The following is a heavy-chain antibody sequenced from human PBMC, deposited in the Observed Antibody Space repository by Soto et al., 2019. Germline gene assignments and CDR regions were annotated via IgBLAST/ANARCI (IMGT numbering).Heavy chain of an antibody. CDR1: GFTFSDYY. V-gene: IGHV3-11*06. D-gene: IGHD1-26*01. J-gene: IGHJ4*02. CDR3: AISFAGEWELPQERGFDY. Sequence: GGSLRLSCAASGFTFSDYYMSWIRQAPGKGLEWVSYISSSSSYTNYADSVKGRFTISRDNAKNSLYLQMNSLRAEDTAVYYCAISFAGEWELPQERGFDYWGQGTLVTVSS. CDR2: ISSSSSYT.